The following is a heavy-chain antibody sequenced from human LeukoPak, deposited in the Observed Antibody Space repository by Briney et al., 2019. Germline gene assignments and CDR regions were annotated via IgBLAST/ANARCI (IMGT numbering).Heavy chain of an antibody. Sequence: ASVKVSCKASGYTFTGYYMHWVRQAPGQGLEWMGWINPNSGGTNYAQKFQGWVTMTRDTSISTAYMELSRLRSDDTAVYYCARDRKDIVVVPAPNGMDVWGQGTTVTVSS. CDR1: GYTFTGYY. V-gene: IGHV1-2*04. D-gene: IGHD2-2*01. J-gene: IGHJ6*02. CDR2: INPNSGGT. CDR3: ARDRKDIVVVPAPNGMDV.